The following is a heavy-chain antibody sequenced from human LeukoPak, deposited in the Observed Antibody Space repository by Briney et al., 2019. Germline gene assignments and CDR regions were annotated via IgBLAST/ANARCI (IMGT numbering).Heavy chain of an antibody. Sequence: GGSLRLSCAASGLTSGSYWMSWVRHTPGKGLEWVANIKHDGSERNYMESVKGRFTIPRDNGKNSLHLQMNNLRAEDTAVYYCAAGSGWSSEYWGQGTLVTVSS. D-gene: IGHD6-19*01. CDR1: GLTSGSYW. CDR3: AAGSGWSSEY. V-gene: IGHV3-7*03. CDR2: IKHDGSER. J-gene: IGHJ4*02.